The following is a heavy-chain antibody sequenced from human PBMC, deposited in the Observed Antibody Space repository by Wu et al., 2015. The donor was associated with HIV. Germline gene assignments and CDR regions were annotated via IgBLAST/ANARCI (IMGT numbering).Heavy chain of an antibody. D-gene: IGHD5-12*01. CDR2: MNPLA. V-gene: IGHV1-8*03. Sequence: QVQLVQSGAEVKKPGASVKVSCKSSGYTFTTYDINWVRQATGQGLQWMGWMNPLAEYAQRFQGRVTFTRNTSISTAYMELSSLRSDDTAIYYCARGRRIVATTGSGYYYMDVWGKGTTVTVSS. CDR1: GYTFTTYD. CDR3: ARGRRIVATTGSGYYYMDV. J-gene: IGHJ6*03.